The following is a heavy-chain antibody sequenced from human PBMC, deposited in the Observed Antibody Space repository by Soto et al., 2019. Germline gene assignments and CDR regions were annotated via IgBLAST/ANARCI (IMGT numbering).Heavy chain of an antibody. CDR1: GGSFSGYY. J-gene: IGHJ4*02. D-gene: IGHD5-18*01. CDR3: ARSWIQLWLNY. Sequence: SETLSLTCAVYGGSFSGYYWSWIRQPPGKGLEWIGEINHSGSTNYNPSLKSRVTISVDTSKNQFSLKLSSVTAADTAVYYCARSWIQLWLNYWGQGTLVTAPQ. V-gene: IGHV4-34*01. CDR2: INHSGST.